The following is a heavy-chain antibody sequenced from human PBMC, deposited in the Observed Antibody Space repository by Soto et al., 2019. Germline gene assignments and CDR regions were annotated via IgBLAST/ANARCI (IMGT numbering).Heavy chain of an antibody. CDR1: GFTFSSYG. J-gene: IGHJ4*02. V-gene: IGHV3-30*18. CDR2: ISYDGSNK. D-gene: IGHD2-21*02. Sequence: PGGSLRLSCAASGFTFSSYGMHWVCLAPGKGLERVAVISYDGSNKYYADSVKGRLTISRDNSNNTLYLQMITPRAEDTAVDNYAKDSKSRLRKFDYWGQGTLVTVSS. CDR3: AKDSKSRLRKFDY.